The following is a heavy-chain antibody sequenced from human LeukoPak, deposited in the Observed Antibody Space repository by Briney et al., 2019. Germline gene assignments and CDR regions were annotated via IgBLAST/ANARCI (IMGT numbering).Heavy chain of an antibody. CDR3: ARVWGYRNGFDY. V-gene: IGHV3-48*02. J-gene: IGHJ4*02. CDR1: GFAFSSYS. D-gene: IGHD5-12*01. Sequence: GGSLRLSCAASGFAFSSYSMNWVRQAPGKGLEWVSYISSSSGTIYYADSVKGRFTISRDNAKNSLYLQMNSLRDEDTAVYYCARVWGYRNGFDYWGQGTLVTVSS. CDR2: ISSSSGTI.